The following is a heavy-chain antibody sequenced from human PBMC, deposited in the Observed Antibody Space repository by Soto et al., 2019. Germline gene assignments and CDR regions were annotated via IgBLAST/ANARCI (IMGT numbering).Heavy chain of an antibody. D-gene: IGHD6-13*01. J-gene: IGHJ4*02. CDR3: ATLTSSWYYFDY. Sequence: SETLSLTCAVYGGSLSGYFWSWIRQPPGKGLEWIGQINHSGSTNYNPSLKSRVTISEDTSKNQFSLKLSSVTAADTALYYCATLTSSWYYFDYWGQGTLVTV. CDR1: GGSLSGYF. CDR2: INHSGST. V-gene: IGHV4-34*01.